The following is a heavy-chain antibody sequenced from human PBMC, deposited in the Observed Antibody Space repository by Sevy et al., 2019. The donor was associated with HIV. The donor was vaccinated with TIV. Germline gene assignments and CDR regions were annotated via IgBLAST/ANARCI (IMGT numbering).Heavy chain of an antibody. V-gene: IGHV1-8*02. J-gene: IGHJ6*02. Sequence: ASVKVYCKASGFTFASYDIHWVRQATGQGLEWMGWMNTNTGNTGFAQKFQGRVTMTRNTSITTAYMELSNLRSEDTGVYYCARVSGWYLRYGIDVRGQGTTVTVSS. CDR1: GFTFASYD. CDR2: MNTNTGNT. D-gene: IGHD6-19*01. CDR3: ARVSGWYLRYGIDV.